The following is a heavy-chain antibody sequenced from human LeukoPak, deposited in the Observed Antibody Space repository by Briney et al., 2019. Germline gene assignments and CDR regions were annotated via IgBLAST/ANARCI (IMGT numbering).Heavy chain of an antibody. D-gene: IGHD6-6*01. CDR1: GGSISSYY. CDR3: AREFGSAWYSSSHDAFDI. V-gene: IGHV4-59*01. CDR2: IYYSGST. J-gene: IGHJ3*02. Sequence: SETLSLTCTVSGGSISSYYWSWIRQPPGKGLEWIGYIYYSGSTNYNPSLKSRVTISVDTSKNQFSLKLSSVTAADTAVYYCAREFGSAWYSSSHDAFDIWGQGTMVTVSS.